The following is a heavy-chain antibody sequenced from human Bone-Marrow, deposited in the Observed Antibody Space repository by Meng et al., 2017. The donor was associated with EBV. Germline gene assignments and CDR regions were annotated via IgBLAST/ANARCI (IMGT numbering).Heavy chain of an antibody. D-gene: IGHD3-10*01. Sequence: QVQLQESGPGLGQPSETLSLTCTVSGESISSSSYYWGWIRQPPGKGLEWIGEINHSGSTNYNPSLKSRVTISVDTSKNQFSLKLSSVTAADTAVYYCAHWGSGSYGFDYWGQGPLVTVSS. CDR3: AHWGSGSYGFDY. CDR1: GESISSSSYY. CDR2: INHSGST. V-gene: IGHV4-39*07. J-gene: IGHJ4*02.